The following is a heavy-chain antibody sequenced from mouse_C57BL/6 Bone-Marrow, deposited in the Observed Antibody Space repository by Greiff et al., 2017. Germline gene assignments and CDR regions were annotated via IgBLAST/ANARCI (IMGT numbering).Heavy chain of an antibody. J-gene: IGHJ3*01. V-gene: IGHV1-52*01. CDR3: ARGLLGRAY. CDR1: GYTFTSYW. CDR2: IYPSDSET. D-gene: IGHD4-1*01. Sequence: QVQLQQPGAELVRPGSSVKLSCKASGYTFTSYWMHWVKQRPIQGLEWIGNIYPSDSETHYNQKFKDKATLTVYKSSSTAYMKLRSLTSEDSAVYYCARGLLGRAYWGQGTLVTVSA.